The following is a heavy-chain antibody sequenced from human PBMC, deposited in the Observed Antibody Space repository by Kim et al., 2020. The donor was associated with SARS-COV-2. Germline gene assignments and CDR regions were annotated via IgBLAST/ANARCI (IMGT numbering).Heavy chain of an antibody. CDR1: GLTVSSNY. V-gene: IGHV3-53*01. CDR3: ARHKTAGNYNSPFDY. CDR2: LYSGGST. J-gene: IGHJ4*02. Sequence: GGSLRLSCAASGLTVSSNYMNWVRQAPGEGLEWVSVLYSGGSTHYADSVRGRFTISRDNSKNTLYLQMNSLRVDDTAIYYCARHKTAGNYNSPFDYWGQG. D-gene: IGHD3-3*01.